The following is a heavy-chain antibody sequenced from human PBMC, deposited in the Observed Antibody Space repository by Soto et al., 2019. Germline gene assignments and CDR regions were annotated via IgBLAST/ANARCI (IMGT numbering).Heavy chain of an antibody. CDR1: GFTFSSYW. V-gene: IGHV3-74*01. Sequence: GGSLRLSCAASGFTFSSYWMHWVRHAPGKGLVWVSRINSDGSSTSYADSVKGRFTISRDNAKNTLYLQMNSLRAEDTAVYYCARDLVTIFGNYYYMDVWGKGTTVTVSS. CDR3: ARDLVTIFGNYYYMDV. J-gene: IGHJ6*03. CDR2: INSDGSST. D-gene: IGHD3-3*01.